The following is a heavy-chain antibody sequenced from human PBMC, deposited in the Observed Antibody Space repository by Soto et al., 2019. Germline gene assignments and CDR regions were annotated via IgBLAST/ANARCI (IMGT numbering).Heavy chain of an antibody. V-gene: IGHV3-66*04. CDR1: GFNVSSNY. CDR2: LYTGGVT. J-gene: IGHJ4*02. CDR3: SRRWDLGI. D-gene: IGHD1-26*01. Sequence: EVQLVESGGGLVQPGGSLRLSCAASGFNVSSNYMNWVRQAPGKGLEWVSVLYTGGVTFYADSVKGRFTISRDKSKNTLFLQMNSLRVEDTAVYFCSRRWDLGIWGQGTLVTVSS.